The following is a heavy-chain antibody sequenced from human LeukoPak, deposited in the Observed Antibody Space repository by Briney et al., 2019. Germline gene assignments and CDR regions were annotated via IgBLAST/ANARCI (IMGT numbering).Heavy chain of an antibody. J-gene: IGHJ4*02. CDR1: ARSLTPSY. CDR3: ASGNVDTAMVTFDY. V-gene: IGHV4-59*01. CDR2: LYYRWST. Sequence: LELLSLNSNIPARSLTPSYWSHTRLPPGEGPECIGHLYYRWSTNYNPSLKSLGTISVDTSKNQFSLKLSSVTAADTAVYYCASGNVDTAMVTFDYWGQGTLVTVSS. D-gene: IGHD5-18*01.